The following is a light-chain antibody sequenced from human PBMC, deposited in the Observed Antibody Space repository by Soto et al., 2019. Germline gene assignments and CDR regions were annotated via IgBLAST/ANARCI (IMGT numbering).Light chain of an antibody. CDR2: GAS. Sequence: MMMTQSPATLSVSPGERVTLSCRTSHSVNSHVAWYQQKPGQAPRLLLYGASTRATGIPVRFSGSGFGTEFTLTISSLQSEDFAVYYCQQYENSPITFGQGTRLEIK. J-gene: IGKJ5*01. CDR1: HSVNSH. V-gene: IGKV3-15*01. CDR3: QQYENSPIT.